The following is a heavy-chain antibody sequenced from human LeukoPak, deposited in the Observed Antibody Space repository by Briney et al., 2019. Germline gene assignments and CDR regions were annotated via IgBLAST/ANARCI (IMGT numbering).Heavy chain of an antibody. J-gene: IGHJ4*02. CDR1: GGSISNSNYY. V-gene: IGHV4-39*01. D-gene: IGHD2/OR15-2a*01. Sequence: SETLSLTCTVSGGSISNSNYYWGWIRQPPGKGLEWIGTIYYSGYTYYNPSLESRAPISVDTSKNRFSLKLNSVTAADTAVYFCARHENIIIVPTAHAFDYWGQGTLVTVSS. CDR3: ARHENIIIVPTAHAFDY. CDR2: IYYSGYT.